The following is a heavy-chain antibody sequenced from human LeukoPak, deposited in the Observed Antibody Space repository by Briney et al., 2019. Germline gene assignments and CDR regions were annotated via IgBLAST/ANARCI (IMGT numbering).Heavy chain of an antibody. J-gene: IGHJ4*02. D-gene: IGHD3-3*01. CDR3: ARGGVPGGFYGSFDY. CDR2: IYYSGST. CDR1: GGSISTYY. Sequence: SETLSLTCTVSGGSISTYYWSWMRQPPGRGLEWIGYIYYSGSTNHNPSLQSRVTISVDTSKNQFSLKLNSVTAADTAVYYCARGGVPGGFYGSFDYWGQGTLVTVSS. V-gene: IGHV4-59*01.